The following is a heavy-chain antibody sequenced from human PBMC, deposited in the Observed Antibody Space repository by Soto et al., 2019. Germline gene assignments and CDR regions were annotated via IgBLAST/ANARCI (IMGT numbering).Heavy chain of an antibody. CDR2: IWYDGSNK. Sequence: QVRLVESGGGVVQPGRSLRLSCAASGFTFSSYGMHWVRQAPGKGLEWVAVIWYDGSNKYYADSVKGRFTISRDNSKNTLYLQMNSLRAEDTAVYYCAREGLPYYYDSSGYKNWFDPWGQGTLVTVSS. J-gene: IGHJ5*02. CDR3: AREGLPYYYDSSGYKNWFDP. D-gene: IGHD3-22*01. CDR1: GFTFSSYG. V-gene: IGHV3-33*01.